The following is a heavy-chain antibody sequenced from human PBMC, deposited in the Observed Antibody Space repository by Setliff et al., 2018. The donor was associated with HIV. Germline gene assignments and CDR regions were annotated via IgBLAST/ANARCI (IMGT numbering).Heavy chain of an antibody. V-gene: IGHV3-21*01. Sequence: GSLRLSCAASGFTFSSHNMNWVRQAPGKGLEWVSSISPSGSYIYYADSMKGRFTISRDNAKNSLYLQMNSLRAEDTAVYYCARGDTTPIYPNYMDVWGKGTTV. CDR2: ISPSGSYI. CDR3: ARGDTTPIYPNYMDV. J-gene: IGHJ6*03. CDR1: GFTFSSHN. D-gene: IGHD2-21*02.